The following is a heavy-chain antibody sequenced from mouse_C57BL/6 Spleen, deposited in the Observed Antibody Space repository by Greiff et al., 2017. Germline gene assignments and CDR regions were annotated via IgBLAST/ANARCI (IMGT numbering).Heavy chain of an antibody. CDR1: GFTFSSYA. CDR2: ISDGGSYT. Sequence: EVKLVESGGGLVKPGGSLKLSCAASGFTFSSYAMSWVRQTPEQRLEWVATISDGGSYTYYPDNVKGRFTISRDTAKNNLYLQMSHLKSEDTAMYYCAREWNDYDVFDYWGQGTTLTVSS. J-gene: IGHJ2*01. D-gene: IGHD2-4*01. V-gene: IGHV5-4*01. CDR3: AREWNDYDVFDY.